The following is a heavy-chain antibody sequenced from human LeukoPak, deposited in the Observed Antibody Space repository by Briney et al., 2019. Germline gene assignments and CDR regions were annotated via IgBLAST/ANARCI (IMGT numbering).Heavy chain of an antibody. V-gene: IGHV1-18*01. J-gene: IGHJ6*03. CDR2: ISAYNGNT. D-gene: IGHD3-3*01. Sequence: ASVKVSCKASGYTFTSYDINWVRQATGQGLEWMGWISAYNGNTNYAQKLQGRVTMTRDTSTSTVYMELSSLRSEDTAVYYCARGTSGLSPPYYYYYMDVWGKGTTVTVSS. CDR1: GYTFTSYD. CDR3: ARGTSGLSPPYYYYYMDV.